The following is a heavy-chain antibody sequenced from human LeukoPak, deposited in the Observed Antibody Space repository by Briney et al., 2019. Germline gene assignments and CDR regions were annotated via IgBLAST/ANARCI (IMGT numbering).Heavy chain of an antibody. D-gene: IGHD3-3*01. V-gene: IGHV4-34*01. J-gene: IGHJ4*02. CDR1: GGSFSGYY. CDR3: ARGPWKNDFWSGYYTHWLYYFDY. Sequence: SETLSLTCAVYGGSFSGYYWSWIRQPPGKGLEWIGEINHSGSTNYNPSLKSRVTISVDTSKNQFSLKLSSVTAADTAVYYCARGPWKNDFWSGYYTHWLYYFDYWGQGTLVTVSS. CDR2: INHSGST.